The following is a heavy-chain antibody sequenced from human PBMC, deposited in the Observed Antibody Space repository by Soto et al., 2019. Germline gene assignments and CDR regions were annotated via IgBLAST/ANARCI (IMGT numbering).Heavy chain of an antibody. D-gene: IGHD5-12*01. CDR3: TSRRDGYNFDY. V-gene: IGHV3-73*01. CDR1: GFTFSGSA. CDR2: IRSKANSYAT. Sequence: EVQLVEAGGGLVQPGGSLKLSCAASGFTFSGSAMHWVRQASGKGLEWVGRIRSKANSYATAYAASVKGRFTISREDSKNTAYLQMNSLKTEDTVVYYCTSRRDGYNFDYWGQGTLVTVSS. J-gene: IGHJ4*02.